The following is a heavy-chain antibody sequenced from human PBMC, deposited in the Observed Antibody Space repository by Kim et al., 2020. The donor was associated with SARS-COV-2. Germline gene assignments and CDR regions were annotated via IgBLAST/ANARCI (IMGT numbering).Heavy chain of an antibody. CDR1: GFTFSSYG. V-gene: IGHV3-30*18. Sequence: GGSLRLSCAASGFTFSSYGMHWVRQAPGKGLEWVAVISYDGSNKYYADSVKGRFTISRDNSKNTLYLQMNSLRAEDTAVYYCAKEADSSGYWYYFDYWGQGTLVTVSS. J-gene: IGHJ4*02. CDR2: ISYDGSNK. D-gene: IGHD3-22*01. CDR3: AKEADSSGYWYYFDY.